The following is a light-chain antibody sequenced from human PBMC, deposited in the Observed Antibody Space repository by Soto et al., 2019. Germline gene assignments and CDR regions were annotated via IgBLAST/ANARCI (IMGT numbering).Light chain of an antibody. J-gene: IGLJ3*02. CDR2: DVS. CDR1: SSDVGGYNY. V-gene: IGLV2-14*01. Sequence: QSALTQSASVSGSPGQSITISCTGTSSDVGGYNYVSWYQRHPGKAPKLIIYDVSNRPSGVSTRFSGSKSGNTASLTISGLQAEDEADYSCSSYTSTNSWVFGGGTKLTVL. CDR3: SSYTSTNSWV.